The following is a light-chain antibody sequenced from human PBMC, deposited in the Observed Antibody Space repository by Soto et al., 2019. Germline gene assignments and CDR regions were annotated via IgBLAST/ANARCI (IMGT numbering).Light chain of an antibody. CDR1: SSDVGIYNY. J-gene: IGLJ1*01. Sequence: QSALTQPASVSGSPGRSIAISCTGSSSDVGIYNYVSWYQQHPGKVPKLIIYEVTNRPPGVSNRFSGSKSGNTASLTISGLQAEDEADYYCSSYTTSSTRVFGTGTKVTVL. CDR3: SSYTTSSTRV. V-gene: IGLV2-14*01. CDR2: EVT.